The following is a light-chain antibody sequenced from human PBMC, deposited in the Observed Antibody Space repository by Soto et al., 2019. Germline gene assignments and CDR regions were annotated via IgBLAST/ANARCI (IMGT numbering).Light chain of an antibody. V-gene: IGKV1-39*01. Sequence: DIQMTPSPSSLSASVGDRVTITCRASQSISSYLNWYQQKPGKAPKLLIYAASSLQSGVPSRFSGSGSGTDFTLTISSLQPEEFATDYGQQSYSTPFTVGGGTKVDIK. CDR3: QQSYSTPFT. CDR2: AAS. CDR1: QSISSY. J-gene: IGKJ4*01.